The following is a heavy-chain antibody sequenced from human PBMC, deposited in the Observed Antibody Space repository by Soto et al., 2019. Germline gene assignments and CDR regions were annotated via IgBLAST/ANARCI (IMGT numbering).Heavy chain of an antibody. V-gene: IGHV4-59*04. CDR2: IFYGGTT. J-gene: IGHJ4*02. CDR1: GGSISGYY. CDR3: ARNRGAAPVY. D-gene: IGHD1-26*01. Sequence: QVQLQESGPGLVQPSETLSLTCTVSGGSISGYYWTWIRQPPGKGLEWVGSIFYGGTTDYNPSLRSRLTMSVDTSKNQVYLKLRSVTAADTAVYYCARNRGAAPVYWGQGTLVTASS.